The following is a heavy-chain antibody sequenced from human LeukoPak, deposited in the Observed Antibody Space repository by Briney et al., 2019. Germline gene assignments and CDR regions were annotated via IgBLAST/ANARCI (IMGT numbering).Heavy chain of an antibody. CDR1: GGSISSYY. J-gene: IGHJ5*02. Sequence: PSETLSVNCTVSGGSISSYYWSWIRQPPGKGLEWIGYIYYSGSTNYNPSLKSRVTISVDTSKNQFSLKLSSVTAADTAVYCCARLLILDYGDYVNWFDPWGQGTLVTVSS. CDR3: ARLLILDYGDYVNWFDP. V-gene: IGHV4-59*08. D-gene: IGHD4-17*01. CDR2: IYYSGST.